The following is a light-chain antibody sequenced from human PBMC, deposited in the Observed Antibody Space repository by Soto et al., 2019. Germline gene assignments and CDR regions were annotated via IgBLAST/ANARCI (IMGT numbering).Light chain of an antibody. V-gene: IGLV1-40*01. CDR2: GNS. Sequence: QSVLTQPPSVSGAPGQRVTISCTGSSSNIGAGYDVHWYQQLPGTAPKLLIYGNSNRPSGVPDRFSGSKSGASAALAITGLQAEDEADYYCQSYACPVIRSVFGGGTQLTVL. CDR3: QSYACPVIRSV. CDR1: SSNIGAGYD. J-gene: IGLJ7*01.